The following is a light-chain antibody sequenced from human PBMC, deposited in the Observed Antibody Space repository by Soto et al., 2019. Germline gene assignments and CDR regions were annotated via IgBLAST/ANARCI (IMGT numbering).Light chain of an antibody. V-gene: IGKV1D-13*01. CDR1: QDIGVH. Sequence: IRMTQSPSSLSASVGDTVTITCRASQDIGVHLNWYQQKPRQAPKLLIYDVFQMESGVSPRFSGSGSGTEFTLTISSLQSEDSALYYCQHYNHWPQLSFGGGTKVDI. CDR3: QHYNHWPQLS. CDR2: DVF. J-gene: IGKJ4*01.